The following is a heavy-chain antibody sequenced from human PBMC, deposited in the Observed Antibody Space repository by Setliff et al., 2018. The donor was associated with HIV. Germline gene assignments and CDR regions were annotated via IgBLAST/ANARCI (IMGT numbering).Heavy chain of an antibody. Sequence: SETLSLTCTVSGGPFSSSSYYWGWIRQPPGKGLEWIGSLRPSGNTYYNPSLKSRVTISVDTSKNQFSLNLSSVTAADTAVYYCARHARSITMTTDWYFDLWGRGTLVTVSS. J-gene: IGHJ2*01. CDR2: LRPSGNT. V-gene: IGHV4-39*01. CDR1: GGPFSSSSYY. CDR3: ARHARSITMTTDWYFDL. D-gene: IGHD3-22*01.